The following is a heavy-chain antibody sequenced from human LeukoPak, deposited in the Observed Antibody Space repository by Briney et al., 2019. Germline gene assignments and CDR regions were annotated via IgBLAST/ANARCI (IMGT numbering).Heavy chain of an antibody. CDR3: ARCGASSSGWPFDF. V-gene: IGHV4-38-2*02. J-gene: IGHJ4*02. Sequence: SETLSLTCTVSGYSISSGYYWGWIRQPPGKGLEWIGNIYHDGSTYYNPSLKSRVTISVDTSKNQFSLTVSSVTAADTAVYYCARCGASSSGWPFDFWGQGTLVTVPS. CDR2: IYHDGST. D-gene: IGHD6-19*01. CDR1: GYSISSGYY.